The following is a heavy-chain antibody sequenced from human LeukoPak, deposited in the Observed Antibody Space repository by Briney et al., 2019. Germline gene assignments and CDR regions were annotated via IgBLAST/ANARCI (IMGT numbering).Heavy chain of an antibody. CDR2: IIPIFGTA. J-gene: IGHJ4*02. CDR1: GGTFSSYA. Sequence: GASVKVSCKASGGTFSSYAISWVRQAPGQGLEWMGGIIPIFGTANYAQKFQGRVTITTDESTSTAYMELSSLRSEDTAVYYCARARYYDYVWGSYRPYYFDYWGQGTLVTVSS. D-gene: IGHD3-16*02. V-gene: IGHV1-69*05. CDR3: ARARYYDYVWGSYRPYYFDY.